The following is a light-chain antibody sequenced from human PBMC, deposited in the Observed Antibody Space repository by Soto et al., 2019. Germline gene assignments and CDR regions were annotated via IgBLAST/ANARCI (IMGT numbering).Light chain of an antibody. Sequence: EIEMTQSPASLSVSPGDGATLSCRASQSVASNVAWYQQKPGQGPRLLIHDASTRAVGVPARFSGSGSGTAFTQFISSLQSEDFAVYYCQQYHNWTPQYTFGQGTKLQIK. CDR1: QSVASN. J-gene: IGKJ2*01. CDR3: QQYHNWTPQYT. CDR2: DAS. V-gene: IGKV3-15*01.